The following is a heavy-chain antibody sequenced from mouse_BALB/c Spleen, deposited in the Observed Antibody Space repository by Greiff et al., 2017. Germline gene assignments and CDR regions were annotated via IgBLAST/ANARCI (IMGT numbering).Heavy chain of an antibody. CDR2: ISYDGSN. Sequence: VQLQQSGPGLVKPSQSLFLTCSVTGYSITSGYYWNWIRQFPGNKLEWMGYISYDGSNNYNPSLKNRISITRDTSKNQFFLKLNSVTTEDTATYYCARDGTARDYFDYWGQGTTLTVSS. J-gene: IGHJ2*01. D-gene: IGHD3-2*01. CDR1: GYSITSGYY. CDR3: ARDGTARDYFDY. V-gene: IGHV3-6*02.